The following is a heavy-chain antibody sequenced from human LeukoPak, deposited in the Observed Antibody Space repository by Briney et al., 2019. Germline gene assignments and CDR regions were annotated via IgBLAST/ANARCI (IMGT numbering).Heavy chain of an antibody. Sequence: NTSETLSLTCTVSGSSIYTYYWSWIRQPPGKGLEWIGYIYNSGSTNYNPSLKSRVTISVDTSKNQFSLKLNSVTAADTAVYYCARAKYYYGSGSYHYYYMDVWGKGTTVTIFS. CDR1: GSSIYTYY. V-gene: IGHV4-59*01. CDR3: ARAKYYYGSGSYHYYYMDV. D-gene: IGHD3-10*01. CDR2: IYNSGST. J-gene: IGHJ6*03.